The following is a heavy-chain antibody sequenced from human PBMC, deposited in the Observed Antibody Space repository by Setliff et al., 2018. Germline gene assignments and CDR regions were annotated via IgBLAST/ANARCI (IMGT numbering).Heavy chain of an antibody. J-gene: IGHJ4*02. CDR2: IYTSWST. V-gene: IGHV4-61*09. CDR3: ARTGTYRYFDH. Sequence: SETLSLTCTVSGGSISNTYYYWSWIRQPAGKGLEWIGQIYTSWSTNCNPSLKSRVTISVDTSKNQFSLKLSSVTAADTAVYYCARTGTYRYFDHWGQGTLVTVSS. D-gene: IGHD5-12*01. CDR1: GGSISNTYYY.